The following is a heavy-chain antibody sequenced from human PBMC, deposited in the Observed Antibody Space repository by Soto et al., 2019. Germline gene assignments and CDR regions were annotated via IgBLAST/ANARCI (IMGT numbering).Heavy chain of an antibody. Sequence: QVQLVQSGAEVKKPGSSVKVSCKASGGTFSSYAISWVRQAPGQGLEWMGGIIPIFGTANYAQKFQGRVTITADESTSTAYMELSSLRSDDTAVYYCAREGIVVVPAAFEYYGMDVWCQGTTVTVSS. J-gene: IGHJ6*02. CDR2: IIPIFGTA. CDR1: GGTFSSYA. CDR3: AREGIVVVPAAFEYYGMDV. V-gene: IGHV1-69*01. D-gene: IGHD2-2*01.